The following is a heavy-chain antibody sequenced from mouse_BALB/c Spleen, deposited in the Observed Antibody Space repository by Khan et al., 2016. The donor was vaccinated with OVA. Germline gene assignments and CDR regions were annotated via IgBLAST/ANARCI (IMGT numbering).Heavy chain of an antibody. D-gene: IGHD1-1*01. Sequence: DLVKPGASVKLSCKASGYTFTSYWINWIKQRPGQGLEWIGRIGPGSSNAYYNDMFKDKATLTVDTSSNTAHIQLSSLSSEDSAVYFCASESYYGRSCYAMAYGGQGTSGTGSA. V-gene: IGHV1S41*01. J-gene: IGHJ4*01. CDR2: IGPGSSNA. CDR1: GYTFTSYW. CDR3: ASESYYGRSCYAMAY.